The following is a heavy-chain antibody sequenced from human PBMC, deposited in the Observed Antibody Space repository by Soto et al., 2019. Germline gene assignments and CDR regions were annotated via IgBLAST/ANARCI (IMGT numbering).Heavy chain of an antibody. CDR2: INHSGST. CDR3: AREVIPLTTDWYFDL. Sequence: SGTLSLTCAVYGGSFSGYYWSWIRQPPGKGLEWIGEINHSGSTYYNPSLKSRVTISVDTSKNQFSLRLSSVTAADTAVYYCAREVIPLTTDWYFDLWGRGTLVTVSS. CDR1: GGSFSGYY. J-gene: IGHJ2*01. V-gene: IGHV4-34*01. D-gene: IGHD4-17*01.